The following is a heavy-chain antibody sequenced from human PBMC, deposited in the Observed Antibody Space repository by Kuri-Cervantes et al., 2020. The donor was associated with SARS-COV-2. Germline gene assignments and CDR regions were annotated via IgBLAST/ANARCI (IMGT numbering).Heavy chain of an antibody. CDR2: IYTSGST. CDR3: ARQSYYDSSGYYYVHKSYYFDY. D-gene: IGHD3-22*01. J-gene: IGHJ4*02. Sequence: SETLSLTCTVSGGSISSYYWSWIRQPAGKGLEWIGRIYTSGSTNYNPSLKSRVTMSVDTSKNQFSLKLSSVTAADTAVYYCARQSYYDSSGYYYVHKSYYFDYWGQGTLVTVSS. CDR1: GGSISSYY. V-gene: IGHV4-4*07.